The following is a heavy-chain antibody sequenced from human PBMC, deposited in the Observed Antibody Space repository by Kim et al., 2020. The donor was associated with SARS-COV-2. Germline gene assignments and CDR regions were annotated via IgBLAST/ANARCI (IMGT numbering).Heavy chain of an antibody. CDR3: AKDLDTIIVVDLGYYFDY. Sequence: GGSLRLSCAASGFTFSSYGMHWVRQAPGKGLEWVAVISYDGSNKYYADSVKGRFTISRDNSKNTLYLQMNSLRAEDTAVYYCAKDLDTIIVVDLGYYFDYWGQGTLVTVSS. CDR1: GFTFSSYG. J-gene: IGHJ4*02. V-gene: IGHV3-30*18. D-gene: IGHD3-22*01. CDR2: ISYDGSNK.